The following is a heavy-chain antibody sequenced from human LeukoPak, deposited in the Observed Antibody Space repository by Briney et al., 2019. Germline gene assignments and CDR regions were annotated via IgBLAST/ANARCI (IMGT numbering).Heavy chain of an antibody. CDR3: ARDSSLSGGMDV. D-gene: IGHD3-10*01. CDR2: INPNSGGT. Sequence: ASVKVSCKASGYTFTGYYMHWVRQAPRQGLEWMGWINPNSGGTNYAQKFQGRVTMTRDTSISTAYMELSRLRSDDTAVYYCARDSSLSGGMDVWGQGTTVTVSS. V-gene: IGHV1-2*02. J-gene: IGHJ6*02. CDR1: GYTFTGYY.